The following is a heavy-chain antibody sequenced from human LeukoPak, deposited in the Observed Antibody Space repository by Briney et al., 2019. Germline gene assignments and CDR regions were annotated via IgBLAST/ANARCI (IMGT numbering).Heavy chain of an antibody. J-gene: IGHJ4*02. CDR1: GFTFSSYA. V-gene: IGHV3-23*01. D-gene: IGHD3-3*01. CDR2: ISASGSTT. Sequence: PGGSLRLSCAASGFTFSSYAMNWVRQAPGKGLDWVSFISASGSTTHYADSVTGRFTISRDNSNNTLYLQINSLRAKDTAAYYCAKGAQYDFWSGYTLEYFDVWGKGTLVTVSS. CDR3: AKGAQYDFWSGYTLEYFDV.